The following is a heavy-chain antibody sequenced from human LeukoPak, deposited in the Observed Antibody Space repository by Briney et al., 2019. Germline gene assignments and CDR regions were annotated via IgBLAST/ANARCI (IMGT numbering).Heavy chain of an antibody. J-gene: IGHJ4*02. CDR3: ARDPHYDVLTGYFRPPDY. Sequence: GGSLRLSCAASGFTFSTYHMNWVRQAPGKGLEWVSSISSTSRYIDYADSLKGRFTTSRDNARNSLYLQMNSLRAEDTAVYYCARDPHYDVLTGYFRPPDYWGQGALVSVSS. D-gene: IGHD3-9*01. V-gene: IGHV3-21*01. CDR1: GFTFSTYH. CDR2: ISSTSRYI.